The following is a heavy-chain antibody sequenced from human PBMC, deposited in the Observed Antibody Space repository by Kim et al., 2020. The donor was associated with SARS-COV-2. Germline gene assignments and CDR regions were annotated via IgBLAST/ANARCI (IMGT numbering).Heavy chain of an antibody. V-gene: IGHV3-74*01. CDR1: GFTFSNSW. CDR2: INTDETYT. CDR3: ARGGSGFPVC. D-gene: IGHD2-15*01. Sequence: GGSLRLSCEASGFTFSNSWKPWVRQTPGEGLLWVSRINTDETYTTYADSVNGRFTIPRDNATNTAYLQMNSLRDEDTAVYFCARGGSGFPVCWGQGTLVTVSS. J-gene: IGHJ4*03.